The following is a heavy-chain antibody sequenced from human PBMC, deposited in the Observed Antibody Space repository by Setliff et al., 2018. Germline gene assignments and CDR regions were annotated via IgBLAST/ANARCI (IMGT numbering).Heavy chain of an antibody. Sequence: ASVKVSCKTSGYTFTSYGVSWVRQGPGQGLEWMGWISAYNGNTNYAQKFQGRVTMTTDTSTSTAYMELRSLRPDDTAVYYCAREGIERYQYYNFWSGYYTPDYWGQGTLVTVSS. J-gene: IGHJ4*02. CDR2: ISAYNGNT. CDR1: GYTFTSYG. V-gene: IGHV1-18*01. CDR3: AREGIERYQYYNFWSGYYTPDY. D-gene: IGHD3-3*01.